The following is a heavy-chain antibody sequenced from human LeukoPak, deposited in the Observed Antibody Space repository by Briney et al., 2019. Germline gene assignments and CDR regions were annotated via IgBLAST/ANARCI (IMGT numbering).Heavy chain of an antibody. Sequence: GGSLRLSCAASGFTFSSYGMHWVRQAPGKGLEWVAVIWYDGSNKYYADSVKGRFTIPRDNSKNTLYLQMNSLRAEDTAVYYCARTSSTSSFDPWGQGTLVTVSS. CDR2: IWYDGSNK. CDR3: ARTSSTSSFDP. J-gene: IGHJ5*02. CDR1: GFTFSSYG. D-gene: IGHD2-2*01. V-gene: IGHV3-33*01.